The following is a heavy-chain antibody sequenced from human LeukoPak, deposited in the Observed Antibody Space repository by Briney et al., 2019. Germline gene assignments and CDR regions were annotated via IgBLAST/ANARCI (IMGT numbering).Heavy chain of an antibody. CDR3: ARAGVEYSYGNWFDP. V-gene: IGHV3-30-3*01. CDR2: ISYDGSNK. Sequence: GRSLRLSCAASGFTFSSDAMHWVRQAPGKGLEWVAVISYDGSNKYYADSVKGRFTISRDNSKNTLYLQMNSLRAEDTAVYYCARAGVEYSYGNWFDPWGQGTLVTVSS. J-gene: IGHJ5*02. CDR1: GFTFSSDA. D-gene: IGHD5-18*01.